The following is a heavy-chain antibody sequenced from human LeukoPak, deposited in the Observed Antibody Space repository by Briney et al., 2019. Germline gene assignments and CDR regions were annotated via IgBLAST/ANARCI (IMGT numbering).Heavy chain of an antibody. Sequence: GASVKVSCKASGGTFSSYAISWVRQAPGQGLEWMGRIIPILGIANYAQKFQGRVTITADKSTSTAYMELSSLRSEDTAVYYCAVSGDYSDYEALDYWGQGTLVTVSS. CDR1: GGTFSSYA. V-gene: IGHV1-69*04. J-gene: IGHJ4*02. CDR3: AVSGDYSDYEALDY. D-gene: IGHD4-11*01. CDR2: IIPILGIA.